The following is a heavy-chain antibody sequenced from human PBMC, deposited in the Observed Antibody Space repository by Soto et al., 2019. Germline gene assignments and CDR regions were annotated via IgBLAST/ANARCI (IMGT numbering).Heavy chain of an antibody. D-gene: IGHD3-16*02. Sequence: QVQLVQSGAEVKKPGSSVKVSCKASGGTFSSYAISWVRQAPGQGLEWMGGIIPIFGTANYAEKFQGRVTITEDESTSTAYMELSSLRAEDTAVYYCARDFHVWGSYRYSHYYYGMDVWGQGTTVTVSS. CDR1: GGTFSSYA. V-gene: IGHV1-69*12. J-gene: IGHJ6*02. CDR3: ARDFHVWGSYRYSHYYYGMDV. CDR2: IIPIFGTA.